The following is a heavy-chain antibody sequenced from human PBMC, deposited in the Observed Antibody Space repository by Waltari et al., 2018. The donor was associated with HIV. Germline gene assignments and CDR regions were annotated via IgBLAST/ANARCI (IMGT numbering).Heavy chain of an antibody. CDR2: IYIRGSA. D-gene: IGHD3-9*01. CDR1: VGSITSGSYY. V-gene: IGHV4-61*02. CDR3: ARGLDILTGYYHWFSDL. Sequence: QVQLQESGPGLVKPSQTLSLTCTVSVGSITSGSYYWIWIRQPAGKGLEWIGRIYIRGSANYTPALRSRVTMSLDTSKNQFSLKLTAVTAADTAVYYCARGLDILTGYYHWFSDLWGRGTLVTVSS. J-gene: IGHJ2*01.